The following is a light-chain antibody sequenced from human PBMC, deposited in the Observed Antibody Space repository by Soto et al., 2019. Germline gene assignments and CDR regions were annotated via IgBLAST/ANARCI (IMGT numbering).Light chain of an antibody. CDR2: KAS. CDR1: QSISNW. CDR3: QQYNGYSCA. V-gene: IGKV1-5*03. J-gene: IGKJ2*01. Sequence: DIQMTQSPSTLSASVGDRVTITCRASQSISNWLAWYQQKPGKAPKLLIYKASSLESGVPSRFSGSGSGTEFTLTISSLQPDDFATYYCQQYNGYSCAFGQGTKLEIK.